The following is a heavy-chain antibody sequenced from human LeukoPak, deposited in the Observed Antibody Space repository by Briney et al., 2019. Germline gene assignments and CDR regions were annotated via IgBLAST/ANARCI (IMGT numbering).Heavy chain of an antibody. Sequence: PGGSLRHSRAPSGFTLSVYGMHWVPQAPGKGLEWVAVISYDASNKYYADSVKGRFTISRDNSKNTLHMQMSCLRPEETAVYYCAKEIPYFYFGLDVWGQGTTATASS. CDR1: GFTLSVYG. CDR3: AKEIPYFYFGLDV. J-gene: IGHJ6*02. CDR2: ISYDASNK. V-gene: IGHV3-30*18. D-gene: IGHD2-2*02.